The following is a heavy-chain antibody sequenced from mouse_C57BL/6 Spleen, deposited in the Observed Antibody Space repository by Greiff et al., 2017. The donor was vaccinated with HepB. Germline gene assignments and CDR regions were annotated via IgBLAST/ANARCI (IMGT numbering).Heavy chain of an antibody. Sequence: EVQLQESGGDLVKPGGSLKLSCAASGFTFSSYGMSWVRQTPDKRLEWVATISSGGSYTYYPDSVKGRFTISRDNAKNTLYLQMSSLKSEDTAMYYCAREGYDDYDYWGQGTTLTVSS. CDR1: GFTFSSYG. J-gene: IGHJ2*01. V-gene: IGHV5-6*01. CDR3: AREGYDDYDY. CDR2: ISSGGSYT. D-gene: IGHD2-3*01.